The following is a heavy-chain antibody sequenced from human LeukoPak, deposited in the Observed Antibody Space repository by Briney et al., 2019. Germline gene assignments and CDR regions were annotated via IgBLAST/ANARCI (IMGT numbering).Heavy chain of an antibody. J-gene: IGHJ1*01. CDR3: ARQRGIAEYFQH. Sequence: PSETLSLTRTVSGGSISSSSYYWGWIRQPPGKGLEWIGSIYYSGSTYYNPSLKSRVTISVDTSKNQFSLKLSSVTAADTAVYYCARQRGIAEYFQHWGQGTLVTVSS. CDR2: IYYSGST. CDR1: GGSISSSSYY. D-gene: IGHD3-16*01. V-gene: IGHV4-39*01.